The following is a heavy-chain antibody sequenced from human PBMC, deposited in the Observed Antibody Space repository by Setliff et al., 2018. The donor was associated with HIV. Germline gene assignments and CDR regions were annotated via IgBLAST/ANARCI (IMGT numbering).Heavy chain of an antibody. CDR1: GYSLTDLS. Sequence: ASVKVSCKVSGYSLTDLSIHWVRQAPGKGLEWMGGFDPEDGETVYAQKLQGRVTITTDESTSTAYMELSSLRSEDTAVYYCVNLPFFYYYYMDVWGEGTPVTVSS. V-gene: IGHV1-24*01. J-gene: IGHJ6*03. D-gene: IGHD1-7*01. CDR3: VNLPFFYYYYMDV. CDR2: FDPEDGET.